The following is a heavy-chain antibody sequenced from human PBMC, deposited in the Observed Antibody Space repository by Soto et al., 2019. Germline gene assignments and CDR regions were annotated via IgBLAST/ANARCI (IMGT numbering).Heavy chain of an antibody. CDR1: GYTFTSYD. CDR2: MNPNSGNT. V-gene: IGHV1-8*01. D-gene: IGHD4-17*01. CDR3: ARGIKSGAYSCWFVP. J-gene: IGHJ5*02. Sequence: QVKLVQSGAEVKKPGASVKVSCKASGYTFTSYDINWVRQATGQGLEYLGWMNPNSGNTAYVQKFLGRVSMTWDTSITTAYMELRSLRSEETALYFCARGIKSGAYSCWFVPWGQGTLVTVSS.